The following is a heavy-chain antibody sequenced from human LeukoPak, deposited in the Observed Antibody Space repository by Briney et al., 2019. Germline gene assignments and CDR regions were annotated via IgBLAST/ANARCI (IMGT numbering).Heavy chain of an antibody. Sequence: PGGSLRLSWAASGFTFSSYWMTWVRQAPGKRLEWVATIEQNGSEKHYVDSLKDRFAISRDNAKNSLYLQMNSLTGEDTAVYYCARDSWARVVRPYMDVWGKGTTVTVSS. V-gene: IGHV3-7*01. D-gene: IGHD2-2*01. CDR3: ARDSWARVVRPYMDV. J-gene: IGHJ6*03. CDR2: IEQNGSEK. CDR1: GFTFSSYW.